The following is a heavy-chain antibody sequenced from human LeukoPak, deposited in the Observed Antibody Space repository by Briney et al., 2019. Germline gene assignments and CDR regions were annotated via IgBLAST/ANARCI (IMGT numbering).Heavy chain of an antibody. J-gene: IGHJ6*03. CDR3: ATKEYSSSSAVSYYYYMDV. CDR1: GYTFTSYD. CDR2: MNPNSGNT. Sequence: ASVKVSCKASGYTFTSYDINWVRQATGQGLEWMGWMNPNSGNTGYAQKFQGRVTITRNTSISTAYMELSSLRSEDTAVYYCATKEYSSSSAVSYYYYMDVWGKGTTVTVSS. D-gene: IGHD6-6*01. V-gene: IGHV1-8*03.